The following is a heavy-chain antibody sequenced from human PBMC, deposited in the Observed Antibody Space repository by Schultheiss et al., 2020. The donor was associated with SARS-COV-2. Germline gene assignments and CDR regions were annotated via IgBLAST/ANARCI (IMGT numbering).Heavy chain of an antibody. Sequence: SETLSLTCTVSGGSISSYYWSWIRQPPGKGLEWIGYIYYSGSTNYNPSLKSRVTISVDTSKNQFSLKLSSVTAADTAVYYCARKYCSGGSCPDDYWGQGTLVTVSS. CDR2: IYYSGST. CDR1: GGSISSYY. V-gene: IGHV4-59*08. D-gene: IGHD2-15*01. J-gene: IGHJ4*02. CDR3: ARKYCSGGSCPDDY.